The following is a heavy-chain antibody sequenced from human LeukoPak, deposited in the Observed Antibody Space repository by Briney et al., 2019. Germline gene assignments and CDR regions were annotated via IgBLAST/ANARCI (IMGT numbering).Heavy chain of an antibody. CDR2: IRSKAYGGTT. V-gene: IGHV3-49*04. CDR3: TRVGSLSTSIVVVPGYMDV. D-gene: IGHD2-2*01. Sequence: GGSLRLSCTASGFTFGDYAMSWVRQAPGKGLEWVGFIRSKAYGGTTEYAASVRGRFTISRDDSRSLAYLQMNSLKTEDTAVYYCTRVGSLSTSIVVVPGYMDVWGKGTTVTVSS. CDR1: GFTFGDYA. J-gene: IGHJ6*03.